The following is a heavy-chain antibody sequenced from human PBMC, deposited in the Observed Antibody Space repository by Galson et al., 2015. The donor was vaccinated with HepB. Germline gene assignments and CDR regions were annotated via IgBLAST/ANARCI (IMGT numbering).Heavy chain of an antibody. J-gene: IGHJ4*02. Sequence: SVKVSCKASGYTFSTYDINWVRQATGQGLEWLGWMSPNSGYTGYAQEFQDRVTMTRDTSISTAFLEPNSLRAEDTAVYYCARNLPRTGDFDFWGQGTLVTVSS. D-gene: IGHD7-27*01. CDR2: MSPNSGYT. CDR3: ARNLPRTGDFDF. CDR1: GYTFSTYD. V-gene: IGHV1-8*01.